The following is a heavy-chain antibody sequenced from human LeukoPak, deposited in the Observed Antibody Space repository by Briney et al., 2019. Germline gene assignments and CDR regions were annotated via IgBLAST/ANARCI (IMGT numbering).Heavy chain of an antibody. D-gene: IGHD1-1*01. CDR1: SDSISRYY. V-gene: IGHV4-59*03. CDR2: MYHGGSA. Sequence: SETLSLTCSVSSDSISRYYWSWIRQSPGKSLEWIGYMYHGGSAHYSPSLRSRVTISIDRSRNQISLKVASVTTADTAVYFCARVRGQLWPPDYXGQGTQVIVSS. J-gene: IGHJ4*02. CDR3: ARVRGQLWPPDY.